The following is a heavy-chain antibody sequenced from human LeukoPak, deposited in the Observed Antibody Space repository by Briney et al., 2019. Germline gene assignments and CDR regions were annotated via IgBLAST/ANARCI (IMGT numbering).Heavy chain of an antibody. J-gene: IGHJ5*02. CDR1: GGSISSYY. V-gene: IGHV4-59*08. D-gene: IGHD3-10*01. CDR3: ARCAVRGGKVGFDP. Sequence: PSETLSLTCSVSGGSISSYYWSWIRQSPGKGLEWTGYIYYSGTTNYNPSLKSRVSISVGTSKNQVSLNLTSVTAADTAVYYCARCAVRGGKVGFDPWGQGILVTVSS. CDR2: IYYSGTT.